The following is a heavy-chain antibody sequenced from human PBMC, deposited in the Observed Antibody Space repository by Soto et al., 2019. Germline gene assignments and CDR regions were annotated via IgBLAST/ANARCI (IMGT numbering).Heavy chain of an antibody. J-gene: IGHJ4*02. D-gene: IGHD6-19*01. CDR2: IWYDGSNK. CDR1: GFTFSSYG. Sequence: QVQLVESGGGVVQPGRSLRLSCAASGFTFSSYGMHWVRQAPGKGLEWVAVIWYDGSNKYYADSVKGRFTISRDNSKNTLYLQMNSLRAEDTAVYYCARDLPHSSGWYHYFDYWGQGTLVTVSS. V-gene: IGHV3-33*01. CDR3: ARDLPHSSGWYHYFDY.